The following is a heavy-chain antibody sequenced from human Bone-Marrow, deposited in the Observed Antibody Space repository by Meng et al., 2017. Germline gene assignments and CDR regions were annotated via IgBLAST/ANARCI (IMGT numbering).Heavy chain of an antibody. D-gene: IGHD3-16*01. J-gene: IGHJ2*01. Sequence: SETLSLTCTVSGGSISSYYWSWIRQPPGKGLEWIGYIYYSGSTNYNPSLKSRVTISVDTAKNQFSLKLSSVTAADTAVYYCARTGGGGDPRNWYFDLWGRGTLVTVSS. CDR3: ARTGGGGDPRNWYFDL. V-gene: IGHV4-59*08. CDR2: IYYSGST. CDR1: GGSISSYY.